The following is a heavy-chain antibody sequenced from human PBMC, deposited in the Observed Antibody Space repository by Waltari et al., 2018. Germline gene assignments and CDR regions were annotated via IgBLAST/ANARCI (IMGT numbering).Heavy chain of an antibody. CDR2: IYWKDDK. CDR1: GFSLSTSGVG. D-gene: IGHD5-18*01. Sequence: QITLKESGPTLVKPTQTLTLTCTFSGFSLSTSGVGVGWIRQPPGTALEWRALIYWKDDKRDSPSLKSRLTITKDNSKNQVVLTMTNMDPVETATYYGASRYSYGYRGACDIWGQGTMVAGSS. CDR3: ASRYSYGYRGACDI. J-gene: IGHJ3*02. V-gene: IGHV2-5*01.